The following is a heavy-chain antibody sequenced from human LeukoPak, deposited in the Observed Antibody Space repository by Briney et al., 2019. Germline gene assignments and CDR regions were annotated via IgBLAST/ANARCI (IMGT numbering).Heavy chain of an antibody. CDR2: MNPNSGNT. Sequence: ASVKVSCKASGYTFTSYDINWVRQATGQGLEWMGWMNPNSGNTGYAQKFQGRVTITRNTSISTAYMKLSSLRSEDTAVYYCARGQDLVRYCSSTSCDAFDIWGQGTMVTVSS. J-gene: IGHJ3*02. V-gene: IGHV1-8*03. CDR3: ARGQDLVRYCSSTSCDAFDI. CDR1: GYTFTSYD. D-gene: IGHD2-2*01.